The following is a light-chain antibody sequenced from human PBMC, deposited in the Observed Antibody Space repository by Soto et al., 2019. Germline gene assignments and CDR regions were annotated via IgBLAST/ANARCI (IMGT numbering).Light chain of an antibody. CDR2: AAA. CDR1: QGVRND. V-gene: IGKV1-6*01. J-gene: IGKJ2*01. CDR3: LQDYDYPYT. Sequence: AIQMTQSPSSLSASAGDRVTITCRASQGVRNDLTWYQQKPGKAPKLLIYAAANLQSGVPSRFSGSGSGTDFTLTISSLQPEDFATYYCLQDYDYPYTFGQGTKLEIK.